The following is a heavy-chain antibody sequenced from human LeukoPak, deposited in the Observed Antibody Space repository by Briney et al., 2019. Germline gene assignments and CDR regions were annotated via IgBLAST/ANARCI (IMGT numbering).Heavy chain of an antibody. CDR2: IHYSGST. CDR1: GGSISSSSYY. D-gene: IGHD3-3*01. V-gene: IGHV4-39*01. Sequence: PSETLSLTCTVSGGSISSSSYYWDWIRQPPGKGLEWIGSIHYSGSTYYNPSLKSRVTISVDTSKNQFSLKLSSVTAADTAVYYCARLFSPEDYYYYYMDVWGKGTTVTVSS. J-gene: IGHJ6*03. CDR3: ARLFSPEDYYYYYMDV.